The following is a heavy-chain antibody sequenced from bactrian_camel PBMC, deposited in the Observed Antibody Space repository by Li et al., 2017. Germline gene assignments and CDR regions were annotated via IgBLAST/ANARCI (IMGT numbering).Heavy chain of an antibody. D-gene: IGHD1*01. J-gene: IGHJ6*01. CDR2: IASGGGTT. Sequence: QLVESGGGLAQPGGSLRLSCAASGFTFSAYWMYWVRQAPGKGLEWVSAIASGGGTTYYADSVKGRFTVSRDNGKNTMYLQMNGLKPEDTAVYHCTADNYGGSWYRGCDFRNWGQGTQVTV. V-gene: IGHV3S25*01. CDR1: GFTFSAYW. CDR3: TADNYGGSWYRGCDFRN.